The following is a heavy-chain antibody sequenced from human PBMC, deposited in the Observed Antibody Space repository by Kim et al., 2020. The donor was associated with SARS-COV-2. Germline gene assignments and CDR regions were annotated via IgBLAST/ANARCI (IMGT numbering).Heavy chain of an antibody. Sequence: GGSLRLSCAASGFTFSSYSMNWVRQAPGKGLEWVSSISSSSSYIYYADSVKGRFTISRDNAKNSLYLQMNSLRAEDTAVYYCARPYSYGNYYYYGMDVWGQGTTVTVSS. CDR1: GFTFSSYS. J-gene: IGHJ6*02. CDR2: ISSSSSYI. V-gene: IGHV3-21*01. D-gene: IGHD5-18*01. CDR3: ARPYSYGNYYYYGMDV.